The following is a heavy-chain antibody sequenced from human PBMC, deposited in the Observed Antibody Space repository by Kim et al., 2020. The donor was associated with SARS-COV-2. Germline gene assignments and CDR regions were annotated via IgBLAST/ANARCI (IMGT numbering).Heavy chain of an antibody. V-gene: IGHV4-31*03. CDR3: ARGYRYYDSSGPSPILWYYFDY. J-gene: IGHJ4*02. Sequence: SETLSLTCSVSGGSISSGDYYWSWIRQHPGEGLEWIGYIYCSGGAHYNPSLKSRVTISVDTSKNQFSLKLSSVTAADTAVYYCARGYRYYDSSGPSPILWYYFDYWGQGTLVTVSS. CDR2: IYCSGGA. CDR1: GGSISSGDYY. D-gene: IGHD3-22*01.